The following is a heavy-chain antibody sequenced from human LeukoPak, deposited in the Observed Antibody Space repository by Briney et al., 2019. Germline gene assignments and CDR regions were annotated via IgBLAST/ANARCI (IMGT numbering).Heavy chain of an antibody. D-gene: IGHD2-2*01. Sequence: ASVKVSCKASGYRFTSYGISWVRQAPGQGLEWMGWISGYNGNTNYAQKLQGRVTMTADTSTSTAYMELRSLRSDDTAVYYCAREYCSTTRCYMADYWGQGTLVTVSS. CDR2: ISGYNGNT. J-gene: IGHJ4*02. V-gene: IGHV1-18*01. CDR1: GYRFTSYG. CDR3: AREYCSTTRCYMADY.